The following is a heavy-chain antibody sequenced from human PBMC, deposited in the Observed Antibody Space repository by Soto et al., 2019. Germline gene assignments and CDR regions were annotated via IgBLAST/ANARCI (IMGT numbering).Heavy chain of an antibody. CDR2: INPSGGGT. V-gene: IGHV1-46*01. Sequence: ASVKVSCKASGYAFTSYYMHWVRQAPGQGLEWMGIINPSGGGTSYAQKFQGRVTMTRDTSTSTVYMELSSLRSEDTAVYYCARGGHIVVVTAIDYYGMDVWGQGTTVTVSS. CDR3: ARGGHIVVVTAIDYYGMDV. D-gene: IGHD2-21*02. J-gene: IGHJ6*02. CDR1: GYAFTSYY.